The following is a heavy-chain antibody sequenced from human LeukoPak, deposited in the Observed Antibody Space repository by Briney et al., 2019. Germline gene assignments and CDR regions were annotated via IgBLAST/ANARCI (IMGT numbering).Heavy chain of an antibody. J-gene: IGHJ4*02. Sequence: PGGSLRLSCAASGFTFSNYSMNWVRQAPGKRLEWVSSVSSSSRYIHYADSVKGRFTISRDNAKNSLYLQMNSLRAEDTAVYYCASRTTVVTGPFEGWGQGTLVTVSS. CDR2: VSSSSRYI. D-gene: IGHD4-23*01. CDR3: ASRTTVVTGPFEG. CDR1: GFTFSNYS. V-gene: IGHV3-21*04.